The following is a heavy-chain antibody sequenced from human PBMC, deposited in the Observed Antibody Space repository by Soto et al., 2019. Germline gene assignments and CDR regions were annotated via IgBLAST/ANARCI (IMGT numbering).Heavy chain of an antibody. CDR3: ARCGPILGFDN. V-gene: IGHV3-48*03. Sequence: GGSMRLSCAAYGFTFSSYEMNWVRQAPGKGLEWVAYISSSGSTIYYADSLNGRFTISRDNAKNSLYLQMNGLRAEDTAVYYGARCGPILGFDNWGQGTLVTVSS. D-gene: IGHD3-3*02. CDR1: GFTFSSYE. CDR2: ISSSGSTI. J-gene: IGHJ4*02.